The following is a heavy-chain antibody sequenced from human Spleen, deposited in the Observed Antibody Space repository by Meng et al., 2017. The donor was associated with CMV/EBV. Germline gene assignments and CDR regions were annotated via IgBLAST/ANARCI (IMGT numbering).Heavy chain of an antibody. CDR1: GFIFDDYA. CDR2: INWSSGSI. V-gene: IGHV3-9*01. CDR3: AKAPHPYGSFDY. D-gene: IGHD3-10*01. Sequence: LKISCTASGFIFDDYAMHWVRQAPGKGLEWVSGINWSSGSIGYADSVKGRFTVSRDNAKNSLYLQMNSLRAEDTALYYCAKAPHPYGSFDYWGQGTLVTVSS. J-gene: IGHJ4*02.